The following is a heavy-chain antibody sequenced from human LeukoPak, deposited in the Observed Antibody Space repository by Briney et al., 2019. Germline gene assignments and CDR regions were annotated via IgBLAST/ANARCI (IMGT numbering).Heavy chain of an antibody. Sequence: SQTLSLTCTVSGGSISSANYYGSWIRQPPGKGLEWIGYIYYSGSTYYNPSLKSRVTISVDTSKNQFSLRLSSVTAADTAVYYCAREGNILTGYYHFDYWGQGTLVTVSS. J-gene: IGHJ4*02. D-gene: IGHD3-9*01. CDR1: GGSISSANYY. CDR3: AREGNILTGYYHFDY. CDR2: IYYSGST. V-gene: IGHV4-30-4*01.